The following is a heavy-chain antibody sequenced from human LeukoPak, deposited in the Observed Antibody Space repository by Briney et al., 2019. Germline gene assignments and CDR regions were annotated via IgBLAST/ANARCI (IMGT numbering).Heavy chain of an antibody. D-gene: IGHD3-9*01. Sequence: PGGSLRLSCAASGFTFRSYGMNWVRQAPGKGLEWVSAISGSGGSTYYADSVKGRFTISRDNSKNTLYLQMNSLRAEDTAVYYCAKDGLLRYFDWLREIDYWGQGTLVTVSS. CDR3: AKDGLLRYFDWLREIDY. CDR2: ISGSGGST. CDR1: GFTFRSYG. V-gene: IGHV3-23*01. J-gene: IGHJ4*02.